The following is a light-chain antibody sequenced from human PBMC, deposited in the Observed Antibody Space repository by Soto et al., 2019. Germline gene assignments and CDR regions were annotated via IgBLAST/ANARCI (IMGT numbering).Light chain of an antibody. CDR1: SSDIGGYNY. Sequence: QSALAQPASVSGSPGQSITISCTGTSSDIGGYNYVSRYQQHPGKVPKFMIYEVSNRPSGVSDRFSGSKSGNTASLTISGLQAEDEADYYCSSYTSSNTFAFGTGTKVTVL. J-gene: IGLJ1*01. CDR3: SSYTSSNTFA. CDR2: EVS. V-gene: IGLV2-14*01.